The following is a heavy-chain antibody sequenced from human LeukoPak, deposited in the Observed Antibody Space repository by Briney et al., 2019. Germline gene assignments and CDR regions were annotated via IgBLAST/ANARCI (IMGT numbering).Heavy chain of an antibody. J-gene: IGHJ6*04. CDR2: INPNSAPT. V-gene: IGHV1-2*02. D-gene: IGHD3-3*02. CDR1: GYTFTASY. CDR3: ARGFSIVGAAAGLDV. Sequence: ASVQVSCKASGYTFTASYMHWVRQTPGQGLEWMGWINPNSAPTKHGQKFRARVTMTRDPSISIAYMELSRPTSDGTAIYYCARGFSIVGAAAGLDVWGIGTTATVSS.